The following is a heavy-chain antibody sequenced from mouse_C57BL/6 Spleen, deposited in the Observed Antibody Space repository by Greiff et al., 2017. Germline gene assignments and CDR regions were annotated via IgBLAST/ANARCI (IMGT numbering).Heavy chain of an antibody. CDR3: ALWLRRGYFDY. V-gene: IGHV1-18*01. Sequence: EVQLQQSGPELVKPGASVKIPCKASGYTFTDYNMYWVKQSHGKSLEWIGDINPNTGGTIYNQTFKGQATFTVDKSSSTAYRELCSLTSEDSAVYYCALWLRRGYFDYWGQGTTLTVSS. D-gene: IGHD2-2*01. CDR1: GYTFTDYN. CDR2: INPNTGGT. J-gene: IGHJ2*01.